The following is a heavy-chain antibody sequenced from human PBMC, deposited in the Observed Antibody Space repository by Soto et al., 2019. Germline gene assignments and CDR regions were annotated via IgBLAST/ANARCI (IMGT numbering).Heavy chain of an antibody. CDR3: AKVRQVVVAATALDY. V-gene: IGHV3-30*18. J-gene: IGHJ4*02. CDR1: GFTFSSYG. CDR2: ISYDGSNK. Sequence: VQLVESGGGVVQPGRSLRLSCAASGFTFSSYGTHWVRQAPGKGLEWVAVISYDGSNKYYADSVKGRFTISRDNSKNTLYLQMNSLRAEDTAVYYCAKVRQVVVAATALDYWGQGTLVTVSS. D-gene: IGHD2-15*01.